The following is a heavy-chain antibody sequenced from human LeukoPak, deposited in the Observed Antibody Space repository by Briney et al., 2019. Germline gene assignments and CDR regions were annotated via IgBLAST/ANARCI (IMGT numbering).Heavy chain of an antibody. CDR2: IYYSGST. CDR1: GGSISSYY. D-gene: IGHD1-26*01. CDR3: AREPVGATWPARYFDY. V-gene: IGHV4-59*01. J-gene: IGHJ4*02. Sequence: SETLSLTCTVSGGSISSYYWSWIRQPPGKGLEWIGYIYYSGSTNYNPSLKSRVTISVDTSKNQFSLKLSSVTAADTAVYYCAREPVGATWPARYFDYWGQGTLVTVSS.